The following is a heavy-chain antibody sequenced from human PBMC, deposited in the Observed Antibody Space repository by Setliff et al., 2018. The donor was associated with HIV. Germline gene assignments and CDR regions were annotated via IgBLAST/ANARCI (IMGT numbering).Heavy chain of an antibody. CDR3: ARRALRGGYDPEYYFDY. CDR2: IYPGDSDT. D-gene: IGHD5-12*01. V-gene: IGHV5-51*01. CDR1: GYTFSSYW. Sequence: PGESLKISCKGSGYTFSSYWIGWVRQVPGKGLEWMGIIYPGDSDTRYSPPFQGQVTISADKSMTTAYLQWSSLKASDTAMYYCARRALRGGYDPEYYFDYWGQGTLVTVSS. J-gene: IGHJ4*02.